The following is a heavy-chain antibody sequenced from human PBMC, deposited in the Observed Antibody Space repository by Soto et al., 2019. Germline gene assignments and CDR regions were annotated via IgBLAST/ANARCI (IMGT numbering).Heavy chain of an antibody. D-gene: IGHD2-15*01. V-gene: IGHV1-18*01. Sequence: ASVKVSCKASGYTFTSYGISWVRQAPGQGLEWMGWISAYNGNTNYAQKLQGRVTMTTDTSASTAYMELRSLRSDDTAEYYCARGVVAATNYYYYYMDVWGKGTTVTVSS. CDR2: ISAYNGNT. J-gene: IGHJ6*03. CDR3: ARGVVAATNYYYYYMDV. CDR1: GYTFTSYG.